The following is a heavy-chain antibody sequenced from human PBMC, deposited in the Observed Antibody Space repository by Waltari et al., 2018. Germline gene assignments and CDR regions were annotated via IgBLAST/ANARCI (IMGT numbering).Heavy chain of an antibody. D-gene: IGHD2-15*01. J-gene: IGHJ5*02. CDR2: ISYDGSSK. CDR1: GFTFSSYL. Sequence: QVQLVESGGGVVQPGRSLSLSCATSGFTFSSYLFHGVRQAPGKGLEWVAIISYDGSSKYYADSVQGRFTISRDASKKTLYLQMNSLRPDDTALYFCAGGEVVADVWTWGQGTLVTVSS. V-gene: IGHV3-30*01. CDR3: AGGEVVADVWT.